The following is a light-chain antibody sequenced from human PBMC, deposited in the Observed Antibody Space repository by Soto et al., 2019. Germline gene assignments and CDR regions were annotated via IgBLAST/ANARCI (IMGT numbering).Light chain of an antibody. Sequence: QSALTQPASVSGSPGQSITISCTGTSSDVGGYNYVSWYQQHPGKAPKLMIYDVSNRPSGVYNRFSGSKSGNTASLTISGLQAEDEADYYCSSYTSSSTPYYVFGTGTKLTVL. CDR2: DVS. J-gene: IGLJ1*01. CDR3: SSYTSSSTPYYV. V-gene: IGLV2-14*01. CDR1: SSDVGGYNY.